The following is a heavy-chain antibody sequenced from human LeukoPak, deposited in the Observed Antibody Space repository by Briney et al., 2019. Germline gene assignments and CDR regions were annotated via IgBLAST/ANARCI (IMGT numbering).Heavy chain of an antibody. J-gene: IGHJ4*01. V-gene: IGHV3-64*01. CDR1: GFTFSRYA. CDR3: ARGGLQWFGDFGDY. Sequence: GGSLRLSCAASGFTFSRYAMHWVRQAPGKGLEYVSTTNSNGGSTYYANSVKGRFTISRDNSKNTLYLQMGSLRAEDMAVYYCARGGLQWFGDFGDYWGQGTLVTVSS. CDR2: TNSNGGST. D-gene: IGHD3-10*01.